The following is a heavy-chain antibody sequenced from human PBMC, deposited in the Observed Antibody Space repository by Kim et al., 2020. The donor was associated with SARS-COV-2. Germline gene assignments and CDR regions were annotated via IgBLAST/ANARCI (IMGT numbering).Heavy chain of an antibody. V-gene: IGHV3-30*01. Sequence: ADSVKGRFTISRDNSKNTLYLQMNSLRAEDTAVYYCARGDIVVVPAAMDVWGQGTTVTVSS. D-gene: IGHD2-2*01. J-gene: IGHJ6*02. CDR3: ARGDIVVVPAAMDV.